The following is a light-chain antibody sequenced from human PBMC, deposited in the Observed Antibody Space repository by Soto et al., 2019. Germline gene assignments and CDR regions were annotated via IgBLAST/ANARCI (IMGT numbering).Light chain of an antibody. CDR1: QDIGKS. CDR3: QQYDALPYT. CDR2: DAS. V-gene: IGKV1-33*01. J-gene: IGKJ2*01. Sequence: VQMTQSPPSLSAFVGDRVTITCQASQDIGKSLHWYQQRPGKAPKLLVYDASNLESGIPSRFSRSRSGTDFTLSINSLQPEDVATYYCQQYDALPYTFGQGTRLQI.